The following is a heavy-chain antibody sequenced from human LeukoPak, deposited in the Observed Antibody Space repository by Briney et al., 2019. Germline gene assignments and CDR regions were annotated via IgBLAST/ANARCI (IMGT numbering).Heavy chain of an antibody. CDR1: GDSITRKY. D-gene: IGHD5-18*01. CDR2: IHYMGGANYSPST. Sequence: SETLSLTCTISGDSITRKYWNWIRLSPGKGLEWIGYIHYMGGANYSPSTNYNPFIRPGVTISLDTSKSEIYLTLNYVTAADTAVYFCGRALDTVMAIDYWGQGTLVTVSS. CDR3: GRALDTVMAIDY. V-gene: IGHV4-59*01. J-gene: IGHJ4*01.